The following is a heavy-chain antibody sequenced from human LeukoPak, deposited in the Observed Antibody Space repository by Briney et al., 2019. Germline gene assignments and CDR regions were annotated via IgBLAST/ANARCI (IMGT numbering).Heavy chain of an antibody. V-gene: IGHV3-30*02. CDR1: GFTFSSYG. J-gene: IGHJ4*02. D-gene: IGHD1-26*01. CDR3: AKDRGSYDPTYFDY. CDR2: IRYDGSNK. Sequence: GGSLRLSCAASGFTFSSYGMHWVRQAPGKGLEWVAFIRYDGSNKYYADSVKGRFTISRDNSKNTLYLQMNSLRAEDTAVYYCAKDRGSYDPTYFDYWGQGTLVTVSS.